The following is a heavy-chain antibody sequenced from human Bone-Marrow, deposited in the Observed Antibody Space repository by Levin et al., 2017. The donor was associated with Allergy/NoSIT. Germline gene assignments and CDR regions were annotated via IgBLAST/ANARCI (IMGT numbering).Heavy chain of an antibody. CDR3: ARERFGEDFDL. CDR2: IWSDGSYI. V-gene: IGHV3-33*01. Sequence: GGSLRLSCAASGFTFNTYAMHWVRQAPGKGLEWVAIIWSDGSYIFYSDSVKGRFTISRDNSKNTLYLQMNSLTAEDTAVHYCARERFGEDFDLWGQGTLVTVSS. J-gene: IGHJ4*02. CDR1: GFTFNTYA. D-gene: IGHD3-10*01.